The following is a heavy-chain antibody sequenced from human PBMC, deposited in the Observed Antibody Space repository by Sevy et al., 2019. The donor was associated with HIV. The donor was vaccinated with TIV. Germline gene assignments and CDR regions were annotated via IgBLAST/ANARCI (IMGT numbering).Heavy chain of an antibody. J-gene: IGHJ4*02. D-gene: IGHD3-10*01. Sequence: GGSLRLSCAASGFTFSSYVMHWVRQAPGKGLEWVAVISYDGSEKYHADSVKGRFTISRDNSKNTLYLQMNSLRTEDTALYYWAGAQGVLLWFGELPLWGQGTLVTVSS. V-gene: IGHV3-30*04. CDR2: ISYDGSEK. CDR3: AGAQGVLLWFGELPL. CDR1: GFTFSSYV.